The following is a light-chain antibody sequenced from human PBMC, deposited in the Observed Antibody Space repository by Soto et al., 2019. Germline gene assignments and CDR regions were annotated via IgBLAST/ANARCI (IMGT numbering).Light chain of an antibody. J-gene: IGKJ1*01. V-gene: IGKV4-1*01. CDR1: QRDLYSSSNNNY. Sequence: DIVVTQSPDFLSVSLGYRATISCKSSQRDLYSSSNNNYLAWYQQKPGQPPKALIYWASTRQSGVPDRFSGSGSGTDFSLTISSLQAEDVAVYYCQQYYSLPRRFGQGTNVDI. CDR2: WAS. CDR3: QQYYSLPRR.